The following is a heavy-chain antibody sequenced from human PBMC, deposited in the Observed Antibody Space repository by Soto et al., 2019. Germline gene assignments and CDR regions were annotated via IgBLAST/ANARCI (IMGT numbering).Heavy chain of an antibody. CDR1: GLTFSVHW. J-gene: IGHJ4*02. CDR3: MTDFQAF. V-gene: IGHV3-7*01. Sequence: PGGSLIVSCAASGLTFSVHWMSWVRQAPGKGLEWVARIKEDGSEKQYVDSVKGRFTISRDNAESSLYLQMNYVRDEDTAVYYCMTDFQAFWGQGTLVTVSS. CDR2: IKEDGSEK.